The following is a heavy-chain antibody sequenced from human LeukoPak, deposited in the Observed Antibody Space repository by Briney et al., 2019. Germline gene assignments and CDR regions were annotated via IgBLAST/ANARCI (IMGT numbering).Heavy chain of an antibody. D-gene: IGHD4-17*01. CDR3: ARGAGDYSYYYGMDV. CDR2: IYYSGST. J-gene: IGHJ6*02. V-gene: IGHV4-59*01. CDR1: GCSISSYY. Sequence: SETLSLTCTVSGCSISSYYWSWIRQPPGKGLEWIGYIYYSGSTNYNPSLKSRVTISVDTSKNQFSLKLSSVTAADTAVYYCARGAGDYSYYYGMDVWGQGTTVTVSS.